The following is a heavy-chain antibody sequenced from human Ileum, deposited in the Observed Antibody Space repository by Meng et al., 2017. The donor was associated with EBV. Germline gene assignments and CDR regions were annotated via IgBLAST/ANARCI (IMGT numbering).Heavy chain of an antibody. Sequence: HLQLQESRLGLGKPVAYLSLTCTVSVGCIRSSCYYWAWSRQPPGEGLEWIGSVVYSGTTYYTSSLKSRVSISVDTSKNQFSLKLSSVTAADTAVYYCARHHHSPTFDYWGQGTLVTVSS. CDR3: ARHHHSPTFDY. CDR2: VVYSGTT. CDR1: VGCIRSSCYY. J-gene: IGHJ4*02. D-gene: IGHD1-14*01. V-gene: IGHV4-39*01.